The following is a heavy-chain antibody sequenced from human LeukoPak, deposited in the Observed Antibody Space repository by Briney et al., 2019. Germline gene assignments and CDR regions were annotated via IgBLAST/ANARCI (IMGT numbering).Heavy chain of an antibody. CDR1: GFTVNSNY. Sequence: EGSLRVSCAASGFTVNSNYMNWVRQAPGKGLEWVSIIYSGGTTYYADPVKSRVTISRDNSKNTVYLQMNSLRAEDTAVYDCARATGSIKPFDYWGQGTLVTVSS. V-gene: IGHV3-53*01. CDR2: IYSGGTT. J-gene: IGHJ4*02. CDR3: ARATGSIKPFDY. D-gene: IGHD2-2*01.